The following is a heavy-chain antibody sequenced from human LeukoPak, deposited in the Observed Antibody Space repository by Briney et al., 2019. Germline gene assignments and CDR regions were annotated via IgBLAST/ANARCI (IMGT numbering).Heavy chain of an antibody. CDR1: GFTFSSYT. Sequence: GGSLRLSCAASGFTFSSYTVNWVRQAPGKGLEWVSSISSSRSYIYYADSVKGRFTISRDNAKNSLYLQMNSLRAEDTAVYYCARDQGDAHDYGDYEYYFDYWGQGTLVTVSS. D-gene: IGHD4-17*01. CDR2: ISSSRSYI. V-gene: IGHV3-21*01. J-gene: IGHJ4*02. CDR3: ARDQGDAHDYGDYEYYFDY.